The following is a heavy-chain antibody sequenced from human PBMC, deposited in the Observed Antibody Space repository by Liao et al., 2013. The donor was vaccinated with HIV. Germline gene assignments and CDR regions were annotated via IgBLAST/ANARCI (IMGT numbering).Heavy chain of an antibody. CDR3: ARRMRALIAAAGIDY. J-gene: IGHJ4*02. Sequence: QVQLQESGPGLVKPSETLSLTCTVSGGSISGYYWSWIRQPAGKGLEWIGRIYPTGNTNYNPSLKSRVTMSVDTSNNHFSLKLNSVTAADTAVYYCARRMRALIAAAGIDYWAREPWSPSPQ. D-gene: IGHD6-13*01. CDR2: IYPTGNT. CDR1: GGSISGYY. V-gene: IGHV4-4*07.